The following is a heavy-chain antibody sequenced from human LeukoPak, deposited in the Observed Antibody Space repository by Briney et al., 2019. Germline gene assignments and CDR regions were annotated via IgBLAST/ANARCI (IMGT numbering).Heavy chain of an antibody. V-gene: IGHV1-69*13. D-gene: IGHD3-16*01. CDR2: IIPIFGTA. Sequence: SVKVSCKASGGTFSSYAISWVRQAPGQGLEWMGGIIPIFGTANYAQKFQGRVTITADESTSTAYMELSNLRSEDTAVYYCARSPPSRLDPDYIWGTNDYWGQGTLVTVSS. CDR1: GGTFSSYA. J-gene: IGHJ4*02. CDR3: ARSPPSRLDPDYIWGTNDY.